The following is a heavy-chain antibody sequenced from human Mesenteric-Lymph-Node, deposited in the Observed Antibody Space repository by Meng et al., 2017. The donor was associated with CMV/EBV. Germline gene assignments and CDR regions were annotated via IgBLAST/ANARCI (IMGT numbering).Heavy chain of an antibody. V-gene: IGHV1-2*02. CDR1: GFTFTGYY. Sequence: ASVKVSCKASGFTFTGYYMYWVRQAPGQGLEWMGWINPNSGGTNYAQKLQGRVTMTTDTSTSTAYMELRSLRSDDTAVYYCARLPSQWVAVADWGQGTLVTVSS. D-gene: IGHD6-19*01. J-gene: IGHJ4*02. CDR3: ARLPSQWVAVAD. CDR2: INPNSGGT.